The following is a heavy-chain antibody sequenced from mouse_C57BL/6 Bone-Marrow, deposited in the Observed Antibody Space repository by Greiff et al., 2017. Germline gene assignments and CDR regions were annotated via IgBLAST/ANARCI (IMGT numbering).Heavy chain of an antibody. D-gene: IGHD2-3*01. J-gene: IGHJ4*01. Sequence: VKLQESGAELARPGASVKLSCKASGYTFTSYGISWVKQRTGQGLEWIGEIYPRSGNTYYNEKFKGKATLTAAKSSSTAYMELRSLTSEDSAVYFCARQGWLLRGEYYAMDYWGQGTSVTVSS. V-gene: IGHV1-81*01. CDR1: GYTFTSYG. CDR2: IYPRSGNT. CDR3: ARQGWLLRGEYYAMDY.